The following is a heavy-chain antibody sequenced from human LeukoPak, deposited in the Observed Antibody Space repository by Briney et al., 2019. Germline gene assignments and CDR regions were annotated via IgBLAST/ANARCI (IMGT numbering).Heavy chain of an antibody. J-gene: IGHJ5*02. CDR3: ARDSGPGMNWFDP. V-gene: IGHV1-18*01. D-gene: IGHD6-25*01. CDR1: GYTFISLG. Sequence: ASVKVSCKASGYTFISLGISWVRQAHGQGLEWMGWIGAYNGNTNYAQKLQGRVTMTTVTSTSTAYMELRSLRSDDTAVYYCARDSGPGMNWFDPWGQGTLVTVSS. CDR2: IGAYNGNT.